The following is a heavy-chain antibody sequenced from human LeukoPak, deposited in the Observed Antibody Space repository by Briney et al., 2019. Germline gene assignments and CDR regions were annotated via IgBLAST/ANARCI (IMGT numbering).Heavy chain of an antibody. CDR3: ASQFNRAFNI. CDR1: GFTFSNSW. J-gene: IGHJ3*02. V-gene: IGHV3-7*05. D-gene: IGHD2/OR15-2a*01. CDR2: IKPDGSGT. Sequence: QPGGSLRLSCAASGFTFSNSWMSWVREAPGIGLEWVANIKPDGSGTSYVDSVKGRFTISRDNGKNSLDLQMNSLKDDDTAVYHCASQFNRAFNIWGQGTLVIVSS.